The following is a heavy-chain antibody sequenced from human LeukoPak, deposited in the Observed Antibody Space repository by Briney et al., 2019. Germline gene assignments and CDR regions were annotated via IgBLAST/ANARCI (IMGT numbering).Heavy chain of an antibody. V-gene: IGHV1-8*01. CDR3: ARGVWFGKLLSNLDYYFDY. Sequence: ASVKVSCKASGYTFTSYDINWVRQATGQGLEWMGWMNPNSGNTGYAQKFQGRVTMTRNTSISTAYMELSSLRSEDTAVYYCARGVWFGKLLSNLDYYFDYWGQGTLVTVSS. D-gene: IGHD3-10*01. CDR1: GYTFTSYD. CDR2: MNPNSGNT. J-gene: IGHJ4*02.